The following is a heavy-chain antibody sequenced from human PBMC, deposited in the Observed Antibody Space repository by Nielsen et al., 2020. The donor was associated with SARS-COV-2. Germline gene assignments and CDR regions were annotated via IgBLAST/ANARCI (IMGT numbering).Heavy chain of an antibody. D-gene: IGHD3-3*01. J-gene: IGHJ4*02. V-gene: IGHV4-38-2*02. CDR2: IYHSGST. CDR1: GYSISSGYY. Sequence: GSLRLSCTVSGYSISSGYYWGWIRQPPGKGLEWIGGIYHSGSTYYNPSLKSRVTISVDTSKNQFSLKLSSVTAADTAVYYCARTGFYDFWSGYLPDYWGQGTLVTVSS. CDR3: ARTGFYDFWSGYLPDY.